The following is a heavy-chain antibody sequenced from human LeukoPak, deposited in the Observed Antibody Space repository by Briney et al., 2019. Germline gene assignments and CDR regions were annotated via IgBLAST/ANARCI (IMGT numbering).Heavy chain of an antibody. V-gene: IGHV3-30*04. Sequence: GGSLRLSCAASGFTFSNYAMNWVRQAPGKGLEWVAVISYDGRNKYYADSVKGRFTISRDNSKNTLYLEMNSLRAEDSAVYYCARGDASSWYFFDYWGQGTLVTASS. CDR2: ISYDGRNK. D-gene: IGHD6-13*01. J-gene: IGHJ4*02. CDR1: GFTFSNYA. CDR3: ARGDASSWYFFDY.